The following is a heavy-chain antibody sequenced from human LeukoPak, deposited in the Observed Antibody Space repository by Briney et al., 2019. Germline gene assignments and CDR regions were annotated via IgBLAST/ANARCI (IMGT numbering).Heavy chain of an antibody. V-gene: IGHV3-64D*06. D-gene: IGHD2-15*01. CDR2: ISSNGDNT. CDR1: GFPFNTYA. J-gene: IGHJ3*01. CDR3: TRDSALLGVAFDL. Sequence: GGSLRLSCSASGFPFNTYAIHWVRQAPGKGLEYVTGISSNGDNTDFADSAKGRFTISRDNSKSTLFLQMNSLRAEDTAVYFCTRDSALLGVAFDLWGQGTVVTVSS.